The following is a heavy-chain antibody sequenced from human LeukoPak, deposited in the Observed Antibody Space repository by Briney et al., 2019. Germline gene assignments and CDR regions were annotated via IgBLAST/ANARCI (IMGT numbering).Heavy chain of an antibody. D-gene: IGHD2-2*01. J-gene: IGHJ5*02. CDR1: GDSISSNSVT. Sequence: SQTLSLTCAISGDSISSNSVTWHWIRQSPSRGLEWLGRTYYRSTWYNDYAVSVRGRITVNPDTSKNQFSLHLNSVTPEDTAVYYCARRLTQYDCFDPWGQGILVTVSS. CDR3: ARRLTQYDCFDP. CDR2: TYYRSTWYN. V-gene: IGHV6-1*01.